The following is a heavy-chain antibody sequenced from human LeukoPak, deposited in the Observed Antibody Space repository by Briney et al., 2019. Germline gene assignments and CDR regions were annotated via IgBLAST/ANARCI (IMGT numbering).Heavy chain of an antibody. J-gene: IGHJ4*02. V-gene: IGHV4-4*07. CDR2: IYTSGST. CDR1: GASISSYY. Sequence: SETLSLTCTVSGASISSYYWTWIRQPAGKGLEWIGRIYTSGSTNYNPSLKSRVAMSVDTSKDQFSLKLSSVTAADTAVYYCARLSADSSSSRGFDYWGQGTLVTVSS. D-gene: IGHD2-2*01. CDR3: ARLSADSSSSRGFDY.